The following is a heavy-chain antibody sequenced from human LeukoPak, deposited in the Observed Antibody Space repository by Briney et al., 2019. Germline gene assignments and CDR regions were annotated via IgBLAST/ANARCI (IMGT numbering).Heavy chain of an antibody. V-gene: IGHV3-33*01. CDR3: ERDPTEAYYYDSSGLTPLFDY. D-gene: IGHD3-22*01. J-gene: IGHJ4*02. Sequence: PGRSLRLSCAASGFTFRSYGMHWVSQAPGKGLEWVAVIWYDGSNKYYADSVKGRFTISRDNSKNTLYLQMNSLRAEDTAVYYCERDPTEAYYYDSSGLTPLFDYWGQGTLVTVSS. CDR1: GFTFRSYG. CDR2: IWYDGSNK.